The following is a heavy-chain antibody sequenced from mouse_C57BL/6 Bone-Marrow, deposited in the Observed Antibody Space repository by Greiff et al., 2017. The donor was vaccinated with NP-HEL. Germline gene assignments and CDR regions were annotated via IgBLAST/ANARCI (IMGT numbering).Heavy chain of an antibody. CDR3: ARRPTPTVGPFDY. CDR1: GFTFSDYG. CDR2: ISSGSSTI. V-gene: IGHV5-17*01. J-gene: IGHJ2*01. D-gene: IGHD1-1*01. Sequence: EVMLVESGGGLVKPGGSLKLSCAASGFTFSDYGMHWVRQAPEKGLEWVAYISSGSSTIYYADTVKGRFTISRDNAKNTLFLQMTSLRSEDTAMYYCARRPTPTVGPFDYWGQGTTLTVSS.